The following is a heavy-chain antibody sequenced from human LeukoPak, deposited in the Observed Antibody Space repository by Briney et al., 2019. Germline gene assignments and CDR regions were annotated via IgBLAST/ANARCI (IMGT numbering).Heavy chain of an antibody. CDR2: ISSSSSYI. D-gene: IGHD3-22*01. CDR3: ARNTYYYDSSGQFDY. V-gene: IGHV3-21*01. CDR1: GFTFRSYS. Sequence: GGSLRLSCAASGFTFRSYSMNWVRQAPGKGLEWVSSISSSSSYIYYADSVKGRFTISRDNAKNSLYLQMNSLRAEDTAVYYCARNTYYYDSSGQFDYWGQGTLVTVSS. J-gene: IGHJ4*02.